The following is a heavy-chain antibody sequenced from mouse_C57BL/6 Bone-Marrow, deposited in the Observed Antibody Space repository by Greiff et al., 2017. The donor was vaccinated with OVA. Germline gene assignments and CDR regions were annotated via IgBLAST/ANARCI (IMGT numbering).Heavy chain of an antibody. J-gene: IGHJ2*01. Sequence: EVKLVESGGGLVKPGGSLKLSCAASGFTFSDYGMHWVRQAPEKGLEWVAYISSGSSTIYYADTVKGRFTISRDNAKNTLFLQMTSLRSEDTAMYYCARERYGHFDYWGQGTTLTVSS. CDR1: GFTFSDYG. V-gene: IGHV5-17*01. CDR3: ARERYGHFDY. CDR2: ISSGSSTI. D-gene: IGHD1-1*02.